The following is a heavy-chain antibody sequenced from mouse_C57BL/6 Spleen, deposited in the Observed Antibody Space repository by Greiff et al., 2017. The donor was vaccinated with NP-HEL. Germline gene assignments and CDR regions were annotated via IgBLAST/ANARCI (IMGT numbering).Heavy chain of an antibody. CDR3: ARPLTWYFDV. CDR1: GFTFSDYG. J-gene: IGHJ1*03. Sequence: EVKLMESGGGLVKPGGSLKLSCAASGFTFSDYGMHWVRQAPEKGLEWVAYISSGSSTIYYADTVKGRFTISRDNAKNTLFLQMTSLRSDDTAMYYCARPLTWYFDVWGTGTTVTVSS. CDR2: ISSGSSTI. V-gene: IGHV5-17*01.